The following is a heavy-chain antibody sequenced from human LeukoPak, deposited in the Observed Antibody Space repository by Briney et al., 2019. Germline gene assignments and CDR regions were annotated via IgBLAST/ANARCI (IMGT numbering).Heavy chain of an antibody. CDR2: IYDSGST. Sequence: SETLSLTCTVSGGSISSHYWSWVRQPPGKGLEWIGYIYDSGSTNYNPSLKSRVPISVDTSKNQFSLTLSSVTAADTAVYYCARLVAYCSSTSCSDYWGQGTLVTVSS. CDR3: ARLVAYCSSTSCSDY. CDR1: GGSISSHY. V-gene: IGHV4-59*11. J-gene: IGHJ4*02. D-gene: IGHD2-2*01.